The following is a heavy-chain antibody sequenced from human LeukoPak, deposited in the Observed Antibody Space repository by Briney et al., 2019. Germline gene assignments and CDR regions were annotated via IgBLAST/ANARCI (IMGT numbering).Heavy chain of an antibody. Sequence: SETLSLTCTVSGGSISSSSYYWGWIRQPPGKGLEWIGSIYYSGSTYYNPSLKSRVTISVDTSKNQFSLKLSSVTAADTAVYYCARLTNDYVSFDYWGQGTLVTVSS. D-gene: IGHD3-16*01. J-gene: IGHJ4*02. CDR1: GGSISSSSYY. CDR2: IYYSGST. CDR3: ARLTNDYVSFDY. V-gene: IGHV4-39*01.